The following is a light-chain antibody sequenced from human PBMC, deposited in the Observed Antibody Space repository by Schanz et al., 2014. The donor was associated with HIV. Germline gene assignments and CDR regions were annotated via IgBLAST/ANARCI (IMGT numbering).Light chain of an antibody. V-gene: IGLV1-47*02. J-gene: IGLJ2*01. CDR2: NTY. Sequence: QSVLTQPPSASGTPGQRVTISCSGSSSTFRSNAVNWYQQLPGTAPKLLIYNTYHRPSGVPDRFSGSQSGTSASLAISGLRSEDEADYYCAAWDDSLSGPVFGGGTKVTVL. CDR1: SSTFRSNA. CDR3: AAWDDSLSGPV.